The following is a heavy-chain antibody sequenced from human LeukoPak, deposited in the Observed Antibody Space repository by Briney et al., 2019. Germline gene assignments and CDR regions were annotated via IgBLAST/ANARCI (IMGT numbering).Heavy chain of an antibody. CDR1: GGSFSGYY. V-gene: IGHV4-34*01. D-gene: IGHD1-1*01. J-gene: IGHJ6*03. Sequence: SETLSLTCAVYGGSFSGYYWSWIRQPPGKGLEWIGEINHSGSTNYNPSLKSRVTISVDTSKNQFSLKLSSVTAADTAVYYCATELERRRYYYYMDVWGKGTTVTISS. CDR3: ATELERRRYYYYMDV. CDR2: INHSGST.